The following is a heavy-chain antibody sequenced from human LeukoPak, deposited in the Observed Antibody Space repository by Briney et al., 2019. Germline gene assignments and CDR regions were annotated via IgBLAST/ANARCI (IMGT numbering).Heavy chain of an antibody. CDR3: TSKTTDYYDSSGVGGP. Sequence: PGGSLRLSCAASGFTFSAYWVHWVRQAPGKGLVWVSRINSDGSSTSYADSVKGRFTISRDNAKNTLYLQMNSLRAEDTAVYYCTSKTTDYYDSSGVGGPWGQGTLVTVSS. V-gene: IGHV3-74*01. CDR1: GFTFSAYW. J-gene: IGHJ5*02. D-gene: IGHD3-22*01. CDR2: INSDGSST.